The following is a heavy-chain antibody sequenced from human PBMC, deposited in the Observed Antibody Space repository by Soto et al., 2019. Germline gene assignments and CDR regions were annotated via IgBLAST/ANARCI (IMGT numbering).Heavy chain of an antibody. D-gene: IGHD2-21*02. CDR2: INPSGGST. V-gene: IGHV1-46*01. CDR3: ARAGCGGDCSFDY. J-gene: IGHJ4*02. Sequence: QVQLVQSGAEVKKPGASVKVPCKASGYTFTNYYMHWVRQAPGQGLEWMGRINPSGGSTSYAQKFQGRVSITRDTSTSTVYMELSSLRSEDTAVYYCARAGCGGDCSFDYWGQGTLVTVSS. CDR1: GYTFTNYY.